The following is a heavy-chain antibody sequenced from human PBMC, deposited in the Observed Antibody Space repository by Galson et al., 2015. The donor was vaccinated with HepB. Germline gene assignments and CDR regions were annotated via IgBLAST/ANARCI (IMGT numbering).Heavy chain of an antibody. Sequence: SVKVSCKASGGTFSSYAISWVRQAPGQGLEWMGGIIPIFGTANYAQKFQGRVTITADESTSTAYMELSSLGSEDTAVYYCARAFNYEGSYYYYGMDVWGQGTTVTVSS. CDR1: GGTFSSYA. CDR3: ARAFNYEGSYYYYGMDV. V-gene: IGHV1-69*13. J-gene: IGHJ6*02. D-gene: IGHD4-11*01. CDR2: IIPIFGTA.